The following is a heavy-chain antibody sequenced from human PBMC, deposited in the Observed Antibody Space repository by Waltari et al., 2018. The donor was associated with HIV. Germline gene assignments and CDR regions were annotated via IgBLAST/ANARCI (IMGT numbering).Heavy chain of an antibody. Sequence: QVQLVQSGAEVKKPGASVKVSCKTSGYTFTGHYMHWVRQAPGQGLEWMGWINPNSGGTNYAQKFQGRVTMTRDTSVNIAYMELSSLRSDDTATYFCARGLGGGTIYDYWGQGTLVTVSS. J-gene: IGHJ4*02. CDR2: INPNSGGT. CDR3: ARGLGGGTIYDY. CDR1: GYTFTGHY. D-gene: IGHD1-1*01. V-gene: IGHV1-2*02.